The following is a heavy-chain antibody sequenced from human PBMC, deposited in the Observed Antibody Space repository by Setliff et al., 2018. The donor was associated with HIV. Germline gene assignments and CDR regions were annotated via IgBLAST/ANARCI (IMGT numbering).Heavy chain of an antibody. Sequence: PGESLKTSCKGSGYTFTSYWIAWVRQMPGKGLERMGIVYPVDSDTRYSPSFQGQVTISADKSISTAYLQWASLKASDTAMYYCARRSGLPFDIWGQGTMVTVSS. CDR3: ARRSGLPFDI. J-gene: IGHJ3*02. D-gene: IGHD3-3*01. CDR1: GYTFTSYW. CDR2: VYPVDSDT. V-gene: IGHV5-51*01.